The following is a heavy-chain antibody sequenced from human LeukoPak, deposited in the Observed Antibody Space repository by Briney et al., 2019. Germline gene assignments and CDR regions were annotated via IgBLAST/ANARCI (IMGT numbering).Heavy chain of an antibody. CDR1: GYTFTSYG. J-gene: IGHJ4*02. V-gene: IGHV1-18*01. Sequence: APVKVSCKASGYTFTSYGISWVRQAPGQGLEWMGWISAYNGNTNYAQKLQGRVTMTTDTSTSTAYMELRSLRSDDTAVYYCARTDYYDSSGYYYFDYWGQGTLVTVSS. CDR2: ISAYNGNT. CDR3: ARTDYYDSSGYYYFDY. D-gene: IGHD3-22*01.